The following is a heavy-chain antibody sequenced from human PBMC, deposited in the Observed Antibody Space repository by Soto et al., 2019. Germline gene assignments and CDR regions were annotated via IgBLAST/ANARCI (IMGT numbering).Heavy chain of an antibody. Sequence: QVQLVESGGGVVQPGRSLRLSCAASGFTFSSYGMHWVRQAPGKGLEWVAVIWYDGSNKYYADSVKGRFTISRDNSKNTLYLQMDSLRAEDTAVYYCARDQGQEWPQSFQHWGQGTLVTVSS. V-gene: IGHV3-33*01. J-gene: IGHJ1*01. CDR1: GFTFSSYG. CDR2: IWYDGSNK. CDR3: ARDQGQEWPQSFQH. D-gene: IGHD3-3*01.